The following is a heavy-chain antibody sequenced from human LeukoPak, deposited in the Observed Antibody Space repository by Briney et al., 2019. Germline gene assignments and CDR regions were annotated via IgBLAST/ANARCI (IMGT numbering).Heavy chain of an antibody. CDR3: ARGKRGYSSSWYDY. CDR1: GDSISSYY. D-gene: IGHD6-13*01. CDR2: IYYTGST. J-gene: IGHJ4*02. V-gene: IGHV4-59*12. Sequence: PSETLSLTCTVSGDSISSYYWSWIRQPPGKGLEWIGYIYYTGSTAYNPSLKSRVTISIDTSKNQFSLKLSSVTAADTAVYYCARGKRGYSSSWYDYWGQGTLVTVSS.